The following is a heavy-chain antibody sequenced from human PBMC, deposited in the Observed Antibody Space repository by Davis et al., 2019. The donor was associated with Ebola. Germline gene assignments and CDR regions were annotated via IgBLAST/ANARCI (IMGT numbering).Heavy chain of an antibody. D-gene: IGHD6-13*01. CDR1: GFPFSRSG. J-gene: IGHJ4*02. V-gene: IGHV3-30*02. CDR2: IWDDGSKR. Sequence: GESLKISCLASGFPFSRSGMHWVRQAPGKGLEWVALIWDDGSKRYYGDSVKGRFTISRDNAKNSLYLQMNSLTSEDTALYYCARVNVVAAGSFDFWGQGTRVTVSA. CDR3: ARVNVVAAGSFDF.